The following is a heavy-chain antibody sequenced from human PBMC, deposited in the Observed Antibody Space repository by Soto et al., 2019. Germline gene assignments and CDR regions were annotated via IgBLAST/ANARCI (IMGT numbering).Heavy chain of an antibody. J-gene: IGHJ4*02. CDR1: GYTFTGYA. CDR2: INAGNGNT. V-gene: IGHV1-3*01. CDR3: ARDLVSWHPDFDY. Sequence: GASVKVSCKASGYTFTGYAMHWVRQAPGQRLEWMGWINAGNGNTKYSQKFQGRVTITRDTSASTAYMELSSLRSEDTAVYYCARDLVSWHPDFDYWGQGTLVTVSS.